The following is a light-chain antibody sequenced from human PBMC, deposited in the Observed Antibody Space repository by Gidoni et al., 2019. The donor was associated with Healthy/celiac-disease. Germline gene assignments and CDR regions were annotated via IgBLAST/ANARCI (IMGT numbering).Light chain of an antibody. Sequence: DIQRPQSPSSLSASVGDRVTITCRASQSISSYLNWYQQNPGKAPKLLIYAASSLQSGDPSRFSGSGSGTDFTLTISSLQPEDFATYYCQQSYSTPTFGGGTKVEIK. CDR2: AAS. V-gene: IGKV1-39*01. CDR3: QQSYSTPT. J-gene: IGKJ4*01. CDR1: QSISSY.